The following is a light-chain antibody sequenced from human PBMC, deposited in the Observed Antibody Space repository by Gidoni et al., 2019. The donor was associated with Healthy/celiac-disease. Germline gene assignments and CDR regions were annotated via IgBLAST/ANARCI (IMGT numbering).Light chain of an antibody. CDR1: KLGDKH. J-gene: IGLJ1*01. CDR2: QDS. Sequence: SYELTQPPSVPVPPGQTASITCSADKLGDKHACWYQQKPGQSPVLVIYQDSKLPSGIPERFSGSNSGNTATLTISGTQAMDEADYYCQAWNSSTAVFGTGTKVTVL. V-gene: IGLV3-1*01. CDR3: QAWNSSTAV.